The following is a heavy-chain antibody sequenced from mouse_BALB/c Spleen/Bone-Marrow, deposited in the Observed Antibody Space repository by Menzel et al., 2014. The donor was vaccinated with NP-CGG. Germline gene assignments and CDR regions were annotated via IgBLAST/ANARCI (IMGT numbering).Heavy chain of an antibody. V-gene: IGHV5-17*02. CDR2: ISSGSGTI. J-gene: IGHJ2*01. CDR1: GFTFSSFG. D-gene: IGHD1-1*01. Sequence: EVHLVESGGGLVQPGGSRKLSCAASGFTFSSFGMHWVRQAPEKGLEWVAYISSGSGTIYYGDTVMGRFTISRDNPKNTLLLQMTSLRSEDTATYYCVRSGSSSGYFDYWGQGTTLTVSS. CDR3: VRSGSSSGYFDY.